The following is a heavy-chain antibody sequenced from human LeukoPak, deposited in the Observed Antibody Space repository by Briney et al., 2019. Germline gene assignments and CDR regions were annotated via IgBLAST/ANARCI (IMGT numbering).Heavy chain of an antibody. J-gene: IGHJ4*02. CDR3: ARRGVYGDYWVVAWGFDY. D-gene: IGHD4-17*01. CDR2: IIPIFGTA. CDR1: GYTFTSYY. Sequence: GASVKVSCTASGYTFTSYYMHWVRQAPGQGLEWMGGIIPIFGTANYAQKFQGRVTITADESTSTAYMELSSLRSEDTAVYYCARRGVYGDYWVVAWGFDYWGQGTLVTVSS. V-gene: IGHV1-69*13.